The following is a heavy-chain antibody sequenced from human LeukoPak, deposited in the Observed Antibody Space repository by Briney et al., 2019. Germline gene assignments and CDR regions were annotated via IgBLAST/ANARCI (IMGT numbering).Heavy chain of an antibody. V-gene: IGHV3-21*01. Sequence: GGSLRLSCAASGFTLSSSAMNWVRQAPGKGLEWVSSINNVGSHIYYAGSVKGRFTISRDNAKNSLYLQMNSLRAEDTAVYYCAACSSTSCFNFDYWGQGTLVTVSS. CDR1: GFTLSSSA. CDR3: AACSSTSCFNFDY. D-gene: IGHD2-2*01. CDR2: INNVGSHI. J-gene: IGHJ4*02.